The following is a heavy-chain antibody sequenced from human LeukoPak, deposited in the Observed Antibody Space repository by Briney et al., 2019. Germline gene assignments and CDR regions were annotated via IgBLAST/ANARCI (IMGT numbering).Heavy chain of an antibody. V-gene: IGHV1-2*06. CDR3: ARYYDSSGYYYDY. J-gene: IGHJ4*02. CDR2: INPNSGGT. D-gene: IGHD3-22*01. Sequence: ASVKVSCKASGYTFTGYYMHWVRQAPGQGLEWMGRINPNSGGTNYAQKFQGRVTMTRDTSISTAYMELSRLRSDDTAVYYRARYYDSSGYYYDYWGQGTLVTVSS. CDR1: GYTFTGYY.